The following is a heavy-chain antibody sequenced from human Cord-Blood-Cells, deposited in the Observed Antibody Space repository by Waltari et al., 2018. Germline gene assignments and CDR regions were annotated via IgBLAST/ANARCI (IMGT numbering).Heavy chain of an antibody. V-gene: IGHV1-8*01. D-gene: IGHD7-27*01. Sequence: QVQLVQSGAEVKKPGASVKVSCKASGYTCTSYDITWVRQARGQGLEWMGWMNPNSGNTGYAQKFQGRVTMTRNTSISTAYMELSSLRSEDTAVYYCAHITGDPIWGDAFDIWGQGTMVTVSS. J-gene: IGHJ3*02. CDR3: AHITGDPIWGDAFDI. CDR2: MNPNSGNT. CDR1: GYTCTSYD.